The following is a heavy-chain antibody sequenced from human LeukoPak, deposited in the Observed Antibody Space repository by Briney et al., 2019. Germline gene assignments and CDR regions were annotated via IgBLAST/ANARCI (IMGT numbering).Heavy chain of an antibody. Sequence: PGGSLRLSSAASGFTFSSYAMSWVRQAPGKGLEWVSAISGSGGSTYYADSVKGRFTISRDNSKNTLYLQMNSLRAEDTAVYYCAKVPRVRFGAHTQFDYWGQGTLVTVSS. CDR2: ISGSGGST. V-gene: IGHV3-23*01. D-gene: IGHD3-10*01. CDR1: GFTFSSYA. CDR3: AKVPRVRFGAHTQFDY. J-gene: IGHJ4*02.